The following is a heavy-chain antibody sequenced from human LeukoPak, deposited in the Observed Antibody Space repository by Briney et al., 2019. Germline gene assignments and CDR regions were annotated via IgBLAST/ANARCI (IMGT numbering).Heavy chain of an antibody. D-gene: IGHD3-3*02. V-gene: IGHV3-74*01. CDR2: IDGDGSST. CDR1: GFTFSSYW. Sequence: GGSLRLSCAASGFTFSSYWMHWVRQAPGKGLVWVPRIDGDGSSTSYADAVKGRFTISRDNAKNTLSLQMNSLRADDTAVYYCARDGILGSHDYWGQGTLVTVSS. CDR3: ARDGILGSHDY. J-gene: IGHJ4*02.